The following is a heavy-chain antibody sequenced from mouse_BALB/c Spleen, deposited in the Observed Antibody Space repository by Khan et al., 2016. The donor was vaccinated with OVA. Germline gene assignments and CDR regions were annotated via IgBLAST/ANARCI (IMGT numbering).Heavy chain of an antibody. V-gene: IGHV14-3*02. Sequence: VRLQQSGAELVKPGALVKLSCTASGFNIKDTYMHWVKQRPEQGLEWIGRIDPANGNTKYDPKFQGKATITADTSSNTAYLQLSSLTSEDTAVYYCARDYWDVFAYWGQGTLVTVSA. D-gene: IGHD4-1*01. J-gene: IGHJ3*01. CDR1: GFNIKDTY. CDR3: ARDYWDVFAY. CDR2: IDPANGNT.